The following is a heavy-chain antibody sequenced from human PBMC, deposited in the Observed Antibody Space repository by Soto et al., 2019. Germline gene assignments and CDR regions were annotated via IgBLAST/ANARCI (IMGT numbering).Heavy chain of an antibody. CDR1: DGSISGNF. CDR3: AREVWVAGLLYYFDF. J-gene: IGHJ4*02. V-gene: IGHV4-4*07. Sequence: PSETLSLTCTVSDGSISGNFLTWIRQPAGKGLEWIGRISSNGNTDYNPSLKSRVTMSIDTSKNHFSLDLISVTASGTAIYYCAREVWVAGLLYYFDFWGQGTLVTVSS. CDR2: ISSNGNT. D-gene: IGHD6-19*01.